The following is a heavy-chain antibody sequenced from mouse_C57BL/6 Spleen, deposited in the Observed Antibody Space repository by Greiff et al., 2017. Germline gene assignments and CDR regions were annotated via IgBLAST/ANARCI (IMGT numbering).Heavy chain of an antibody. CDR2: IYPGDGDT. D-gene: IGHD2-3*01. CDR3: ARKIYDGYYDPMDY. Sequence: QVQLQQSGPELVKPGASVKISCKASGYAFSSSWMTWVKQRPGKGLEWIGRIYPGDGDTNYNGKFKGKATLTADKSSSTAYMQLSSLTSEDSAVYVCARKIYDGYYDPMDYWGQGTSVTVSS. J-gene: IGHJ4*01. CDR1: GYAFSSSW. V-gene: IGHV1-82*01.